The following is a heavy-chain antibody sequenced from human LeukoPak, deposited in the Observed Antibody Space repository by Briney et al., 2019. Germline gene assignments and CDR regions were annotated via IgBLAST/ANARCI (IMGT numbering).Heavy chain of an antibody. D-gene: IGHD3-3*01. CDR3: ARDQRSHDFWSGYYTGYGMDV. CDR2: IYYSGST. Sequence: SETLSLTCTVSGGSISSYYWSWIRQPPGKGLEWIGYIYYSGSTYYNPSLKSRVTISVDTSKNQFSLKLSSVTAADTAVYYCARDQRSHDFWSGYYTGYGMDVWGQGTTVTVSS. J-gene: IGHJ6*02. CDR1: GGSISSYY. V-gene: IGHV4-59*06.